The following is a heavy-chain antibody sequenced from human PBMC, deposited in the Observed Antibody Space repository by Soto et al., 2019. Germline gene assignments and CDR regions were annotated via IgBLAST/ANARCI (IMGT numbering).Heavy chain of an antibody. D-gene: IGHD2-15*01. J-gene: IGHJ6*02. V-gene: IGHV4-39*01. CDR1: GGSISSDSFY. CDR2: IYYSGDT. Sequence: KTSETLSLTCTVSGGSISSDSFYWAWIRQPPGKGLEWIGIIYYSGDTYYNPSLAGRLTMSVDTSNQFSLTLRTVTAADTALYYWRRNQAHLLCIGGTCRRGYGMDVWGQGTTVTVYS. CDR3: RRNQAHLLCIGGTCRRGYGMDV.